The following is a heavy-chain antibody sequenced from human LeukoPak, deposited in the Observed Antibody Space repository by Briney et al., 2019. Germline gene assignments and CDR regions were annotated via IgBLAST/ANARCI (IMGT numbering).Heavy chain of an antibody. Sequence: SETLSLTCTVSGGSISSTNYFWGWIRQPPAQGLERIGNIYYTGSTYYNPSLKSRVTISVDSSKDQFSLRLSSVTAADTAVYYCARGVYSSGTYYNFDYWGQGTLVTVSS. V-gene: IGHV4-39*01. CDR1: GGSISSTNYF. CDR2: IYYTGST. CDR3: ARGVYSSGTYYNFDY. D-gene: IGHD3-10*01. J-gene: IGHJ4*02.